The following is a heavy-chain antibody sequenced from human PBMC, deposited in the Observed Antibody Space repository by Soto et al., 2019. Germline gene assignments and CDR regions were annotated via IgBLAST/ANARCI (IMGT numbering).Heavy chain of an antibody. D-gene: IGHD3-16*01. V-gene: IGHV3-15*07. J-gene: IGHJ6*02. CDR3: TTDRGGRYYYGMDV. CDR2: IKSKTDGGTT. CDR1: GFTFSNAW. Sequence: GGSLRLSCAASGFTFSNAWMNWVRQAPGKGLEWVGRIKSKTDGGTTDYAAPVKGRFTISRDDSKNTLFLQMNSLKTEYTSVYYCTTDRGGRYYYGMDVWGQGTTVTV.